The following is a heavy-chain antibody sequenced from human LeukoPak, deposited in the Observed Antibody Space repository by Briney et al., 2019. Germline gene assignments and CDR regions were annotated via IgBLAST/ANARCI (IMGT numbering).Heavy chain of an antibody. CDR1: GGSISSYY. Sequence: PSETLSLTCTVSGGSISSYYWSWIRRPPGKGLEWIGYIYYSGSTNYNPSLKSRVTISVDTSKNQFSLKLSSVTAADTAVYYCARFVEMATIRDWGQGTLVTVSS. CDR3: ARFVEMATIRD. V-gene: IGHV4-59*01. J-gene: IGHJ4*02. D-gene: IGHD5-24*01. CDR2: IYYSGST.